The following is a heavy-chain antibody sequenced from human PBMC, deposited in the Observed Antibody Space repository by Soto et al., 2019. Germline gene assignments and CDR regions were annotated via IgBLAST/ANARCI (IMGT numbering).Heavy chain of an antibody. CDR2: IRSRGNSYAT. CDR3: ASYSNAYGFDF. Sequence: SGKGLEWVGRIRSRGNSYATEYAASVEGRFTISRDDSKNMAYLQMNSLKTEDTAVYFCASYSNAYGFDFWGRVTMGTVPS. V-gene: IGHV3-73*01. D-gene: IGHD6-13*01. J-gene: IGHJ3*01.